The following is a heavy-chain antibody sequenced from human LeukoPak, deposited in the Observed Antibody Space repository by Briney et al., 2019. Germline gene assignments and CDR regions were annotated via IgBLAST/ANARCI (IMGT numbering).Heavy chain of an antibody. J-gene: IGHJ4*02. Sequence: GGSLRLSCAASGFTFSSYGMSWVRQAPGKGLEWVSAISGSGGSTYYADSVKGRFTISRDNSKNTLYLQMNSLRAEDTAVYYCAKDLASGYSGYDFHGYWGQGTLVIVSS. CDR1: GFTFSSYG. V-gene: IGHV3-23*01. D-gene: IGHD5-12*01. CDR2: ISGSGGST. CDR3: AKDLASGYSGYDFHGY.